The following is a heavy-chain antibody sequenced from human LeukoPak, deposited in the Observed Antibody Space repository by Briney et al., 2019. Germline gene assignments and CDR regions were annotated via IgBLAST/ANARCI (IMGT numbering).Heavy chain of an antibody. D-gene: IGHD3-22*01. CDR3: AIGGDNSSYPHDH. CDR1: GFSFSNYA. CDR2: ITGGGRDT. V-gene: IGHV3-23*01. Sequence: GGSLRLSCAASGFSFSNYAMSWVRQAPGTGLECVSVITGGGRDTDYADSVKGRFIVSRDDSKNMLYLQMNSLRAEDTAFYYCAIGGDNSSYPHDHWGQGTLVTVSS. J-gene: IGHJ4*02.